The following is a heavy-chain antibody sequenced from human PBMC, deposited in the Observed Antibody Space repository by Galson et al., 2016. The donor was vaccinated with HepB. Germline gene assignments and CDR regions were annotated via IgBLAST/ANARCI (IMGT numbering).Heavy chain of an antibody. CDR1: GFTFSSLP. J-gene: IGHJ3*02. D-gene: IGHD6-19*01. CDR2: ISGSGGNT. CDR3: VKGQMAGTLGAFDI. V-gene: IGHV3-23*01. Sequence: SLRLSCAASGFTFSSLPMSWVRQAPGKGLEWVSGISGSGGNTYYADSVKGRFTISRNNAKNTLYLQLNSLRAEDTALYYCVKGQMAGTLGAFDIWGQGTMVTVSS.